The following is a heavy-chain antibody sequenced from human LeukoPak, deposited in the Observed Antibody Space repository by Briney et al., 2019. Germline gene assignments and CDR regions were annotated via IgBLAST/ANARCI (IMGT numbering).Heavy chain of an antibody. CDR3: ARLSADSSSSRGFDY. CDR1: GASITSYY. V-gene: IGHV4-4*07. D-gene: IGHD2-2*01. Sequence: PSETLSLTCTVSGASITSYYWTWIRQPAGKGLEWLGRIYTSGSTNYSPYLKSRVTMSVDTSKNQFSLKLSSVTAADTAVYYCARLSADSSSSRGFDYWGQGTLVTVSS. CDR2: IYTSGST. J-gene: IGHJ4*02.